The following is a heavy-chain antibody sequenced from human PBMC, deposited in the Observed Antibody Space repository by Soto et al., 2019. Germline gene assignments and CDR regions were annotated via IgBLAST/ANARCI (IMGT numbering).Heavy chain of an antibody. CDR3: TSASWWLDLQYYFDY. CDR2: TYYRSKWYN. Sequence: SQTISLTCAISGDSVSSNSAAWNWIRQSPSRGLEWLGRTYYRSKWYNDYAVSVKSRITINPDTSKNQFSLQLNSVTPEDTAVYYCTSASWWLDLQYYFDYWGQGTLVTVSS. D-gene: IGHD6-19*01. J-gene: IGHJ4*02. CDR1: GDSVSSNSAA. V-gene: IGHV6-1*01.